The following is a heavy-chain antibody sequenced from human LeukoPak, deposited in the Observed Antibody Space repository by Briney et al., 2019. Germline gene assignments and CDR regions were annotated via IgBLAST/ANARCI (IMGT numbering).Heavy chain of an antibody. CDR2: ISGSGGST. D-gene: IGHD3-22*01. J-gene: IGHJ4*02. CDR3: AKAGVESRDYYDSSGYSYFDY. Sequence: GGSLRLSCAASGFTFSSYAMSWVRQAPGKGLEWVSAISGSGGSTYYADSVKGRFTISRDNSKNTLYLQMNSLRAEDTAVYYCAKAGVESRDYYDSSGYSYFDYWGQGTLVTVSS. V-gene: IGHV3-23*01. CDR1: GFTFSSYA.